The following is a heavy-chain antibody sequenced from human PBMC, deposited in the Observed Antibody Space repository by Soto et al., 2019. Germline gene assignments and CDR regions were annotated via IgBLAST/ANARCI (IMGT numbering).Heavy chain of an antibody. D-gene: IGHD6-19*01. V-gene: IGHV3-53*01. CDR2: IYSVGST. CDR3: AREASSGWSGVDDAFDI. Sequence: GGSLRLSCAASGFTVSSNYMSWVRQAPGKGLEWVSVIYSVGSTYYADSVKGRFTISRDNSKNTLYLQMNSLRAEDTAVYYCAREASSGWSGVDDAFDIWGQGTMVTVSS. CDR1: GFTVSSNY. J-gene: IGHJ3*02.